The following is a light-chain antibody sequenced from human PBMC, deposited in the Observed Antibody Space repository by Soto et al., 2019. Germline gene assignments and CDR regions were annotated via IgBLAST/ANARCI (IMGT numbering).Light chain of an antibody. V-gene: IGLV1-47*02. Sequence: QSVLTQPPSASGTPGQVFTISCSGSNSNIGDNSVNWYQQLPGTAPKLLIYSNNQRPSGVPDRFSGSKSGTSASLAISGLRSEDEADYYCAAWDDSLSGWVFGGGTRSPS. J-gene: IGLJ3*02. CDR2: SNN. CDR1: NSNIGDNS. CDR3: AAWDDSLSGWV.